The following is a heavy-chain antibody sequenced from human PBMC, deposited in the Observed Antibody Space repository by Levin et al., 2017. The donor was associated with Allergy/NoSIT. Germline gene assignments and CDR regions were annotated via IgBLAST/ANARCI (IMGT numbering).Heavy chain of an antibody. J-gene: IGHJ4*02. CDR3: AKVLTSGSDYYFDF. D-gene: IGHD3-22*01. CDR2: IRNSGTDT. V-gene: IGHV3-23*01. Sequence: PSQTLSLTCAASGFPFSNYAMSWVRQAPGEGLEWVSAIRNSGTDTYYADSVRGRFSISRDNSKDTLYLQMNSLRADDTAVYYCAKVLTSGSDYYFDFWGQGTLVTVSS. CDR1: GFPFSNYA.